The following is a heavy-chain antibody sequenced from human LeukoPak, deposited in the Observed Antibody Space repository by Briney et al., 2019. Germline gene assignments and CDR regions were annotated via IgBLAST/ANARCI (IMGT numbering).Heavy chain of an antibody. CDR2: INHSGST. V-gene: IGHV4-34*01. D-gene: IGHD2-21*02. CDR3: ARWAYCGGDCYPRGFDY. J-gene: IGHJ4*02. CDR1: GFTFSSYW. Sequence: GSLRLSCAASGFTFSSYWMSWVRQAPGKGLEWIGEINHSGSTNYNPSLKSRVTISVDTSKNQFSLKLSSVTAADTAVYYCARWAYCGGDCYPRGFDYWGQGTLVTVSS.